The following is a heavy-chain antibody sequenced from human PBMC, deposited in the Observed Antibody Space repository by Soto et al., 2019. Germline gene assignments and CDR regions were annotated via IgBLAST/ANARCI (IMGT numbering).Heavy chain of an antibody. CDR3: ARDSPIGSTFSGYDAIDY. Sequence: QVQLVQSGAEVKKPGSSVKVSCKTSGGTFSNDIITWVRQAPGQGLEWMGRIIPLLGIANYAQNFKGRVTITADKSTGTAYMEVNSLRSEDTAVYYCARDSPIGSTFSGYDAIDYWGQGTLVTVFS. D-gene: IGHD5-12*01. V-gene: IGHV1-69*08. J-gene: IGHJ4*02. CDR1: GGTFSNDI. CDR2: IIPLLGIA.